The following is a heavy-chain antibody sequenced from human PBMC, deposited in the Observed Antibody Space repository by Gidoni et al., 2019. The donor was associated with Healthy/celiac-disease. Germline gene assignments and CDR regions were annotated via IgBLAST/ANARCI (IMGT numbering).Heavy chain of an antibody. D-gene: IGHD4-17*01. CDR1: GFTFDDYA. J-gene: IGHJ4*02. Sequence: EVQLVESGGGLVQPGRSLRLSCAASGFTFDDYALHWVRQAPGKGLEWVSGISWNSGSIGYADSVKGRFTISRDNAKNSLYLQMNSLRAEDTALYYCAKDVDDYGLYYFDYWGQGTLVTVSS. CDR2: ISWNSGSI. CDR3: AKDVDDYGLYYFDY. V-gene: IGHV3-9*01.